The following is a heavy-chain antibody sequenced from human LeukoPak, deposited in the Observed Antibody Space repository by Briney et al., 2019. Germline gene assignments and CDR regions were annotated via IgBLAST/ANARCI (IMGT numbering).Heavy chain of an antibody. CDR2: ISSSGSTI. CDR3: ARDRADCTNGVCSVRFDY. Sequence: GGSLRLSXAASGFTFSSYEMNWVRQAPGKGLEWVSYISSSGSTIYYADSVKGRFTISRDNAKNSLYLQMNSLRAEDTAVYYCARDRADCTNGVCSVRFDYWGQGTLVTVSS. CDR1: GFTFSSYE. V-gene: IGHV3-48*03. J-gene: IGHJ4*02. D-gene: IGHD2-8*01.